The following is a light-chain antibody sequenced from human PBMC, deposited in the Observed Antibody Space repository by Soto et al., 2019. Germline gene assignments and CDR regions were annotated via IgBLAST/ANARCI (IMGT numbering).Light chain of an antibody. J-gene: IGKJ1*01. CDR3: QQRSNWPRT. Sequence: EIVLTQSPAAVSLSPGERATLSCRASQSVSSYLAWYQQKPGQAPRLLIYDSSNRAAGIPARFSGSGSGTDFALTISSLEPEDFAVYYCQQRSNWPRTFGQGNKVEIK. CDR2: DSS. CDR1: QSVSSY. V-gene: IGKV3-11*01.